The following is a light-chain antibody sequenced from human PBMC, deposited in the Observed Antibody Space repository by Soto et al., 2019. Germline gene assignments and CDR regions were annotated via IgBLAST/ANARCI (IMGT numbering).Light chain of an antibody. Sequence: QSLPTQAAWVSGSRGQSIAISCTRTLSDVGAYNYVSWYQQHPGKAPKLMISGVTKRPSGVSGRFSGSKSGNTASLTISGLQAEDEADYYCRSFTSRFASVFGTGTKVTVL. J-gene: IGLJ1*01. CDR1: LSDVGAYNY. V-gene: IGLV2-14*01. CDR2: GVT. CDR3: RSFTSRFASV.